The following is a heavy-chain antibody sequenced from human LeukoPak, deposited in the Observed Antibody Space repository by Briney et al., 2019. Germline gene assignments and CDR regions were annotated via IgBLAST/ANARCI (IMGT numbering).Heavy chain of an antibody. J-gene: IGHJ4*02. CDR3: ARGGYGSGSYSPFDY. V-gene: IGHV4-34*01. Sequence: SETLSLTCAVYGGSFSGYYWSWIRQPPGKGLEWVGEINHSGSTNYNPSLKSRVTISVDTSKNQFSLKLSSVTAADTAVYYCARGGYGSGSYSPFDYWGQGTLVTVSS. CDR1: GGSFSGYY. CDR2: INHSGST. D-gene: IGHD3-10*01.